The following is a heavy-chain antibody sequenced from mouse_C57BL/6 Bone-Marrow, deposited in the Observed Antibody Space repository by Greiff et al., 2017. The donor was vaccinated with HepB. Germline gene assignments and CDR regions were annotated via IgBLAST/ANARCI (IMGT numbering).Heavy chain of an antibody. V-gene: IGHV14-4*01. Sequence: VQLQQSGAELVRPGASVKLSCTASGFNIKDDYMHWVKQRPEQGLEWIGWIDPENGDTEYASKFQGKAPITADTSSNTAYLQLSSLTSEDTAVYYCTTAQAEDYWGQGTTLTVSS. CDR2: IDPENGDT. CDR1: GFNIKDDY. D-gene: IGHD3-2*02. CDR3: TTAQAEDY. J-gene: IGHJ2*01.